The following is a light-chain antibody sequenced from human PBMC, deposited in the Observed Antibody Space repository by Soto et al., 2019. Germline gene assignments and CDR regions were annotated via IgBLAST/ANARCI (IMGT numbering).Light chain of an antibody. J-gene: IGLJ3*02. CDR1: KNDIGSSDY. Sequence: QSALTQPASVSASPGQSITISCTGGKNDIGSSDYVSWYQQHPGKAPKLIIYGVSNRPSGTSDRFSGSKSGNTASLTISGLQADDEADYYCSSSTSGNTLVFGGGTKVTVL. CDR2: GVS. CDR3: SSSTSGNTLV. V-gene: IGLV2-14*01.